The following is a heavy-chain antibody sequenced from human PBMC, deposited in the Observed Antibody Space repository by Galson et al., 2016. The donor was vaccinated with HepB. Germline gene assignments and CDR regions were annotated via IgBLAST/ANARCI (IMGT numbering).Heavy chain of an antibody. D-gene: IGHD5-18*01. J-gene: IGHJ6*02. V-gene: IGHV4-4*02. CDR2: IFHSGST. Sequence: SETLSLTCTASGGSIISSHWWSWVRQPPGKGLEWIGEIFHSGSTNYNPSLKSRVTISVDKSKNQFSLMLSSVTAADTAVYYCARRFRYTYGPPYGMDVWGQGTTVTVSS. CDR3: ARRFRYTYGPPYGMDV. CDR1: GGSIISSHW.